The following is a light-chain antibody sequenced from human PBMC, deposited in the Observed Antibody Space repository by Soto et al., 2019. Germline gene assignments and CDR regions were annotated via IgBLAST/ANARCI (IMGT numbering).Light chain of an antibody. Sequence: DIQMTQSPSSLSASVGDRVTITCRASQSISRYLNWYQQKPGKAPKLLIYAASSLQSGVPSRFSGSGSGTDFTLTSSSLQPEDSATYYSQQSYSTPQLFTFGQGTNLEI. CDR2: AAS. J-gene: IGKJ2*01. CDR1: QSISRY. V-gene: IGKV1-39*01. CDR3: QQSYSTPQLFT.